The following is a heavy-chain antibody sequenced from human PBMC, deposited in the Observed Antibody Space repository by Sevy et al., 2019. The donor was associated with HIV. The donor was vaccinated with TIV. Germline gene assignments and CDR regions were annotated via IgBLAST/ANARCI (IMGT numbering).Heavy chain of an antibody. CDR1: GYTLTKLS. J-gene: IGHJ3*02. Sequence: ASVKVSCKVSGYTLTKLSMHWVRQAPGKGLEWMGGFDPEHGETIYAQKFQGRVTMTEDTSTDTAYMELSSLRSEDTAVYYCATPKYVGYDYESLDIWDQGTMVTVSS. V-gene: IGHV1-24*01. CDR3: ATPKYVGYDYESLDI. CDR2: FDPEHGET. D-gene: IGHD5-12*01.